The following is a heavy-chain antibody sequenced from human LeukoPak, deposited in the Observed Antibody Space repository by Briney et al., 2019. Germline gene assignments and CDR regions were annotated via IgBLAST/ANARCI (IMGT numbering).Heavy chain of an antibody. CDR1: GGTFSSYA. V-gene: IGHV1-69*13. J-gene: IGHJ4*02. CDR3: TTHPRDTIFGVVTY. Sequence: SVKVSCKASGGTFSSYAISWVRQAPGQGLEWMGGIIPIFGTANYAQKFQGRVTITADESTSTAYMELSSLRSEDTAVYYCTTHPRDTIFGVVTYWGQGTLVTVSS. CDR2: IIPIFGTA. D-gene: IGHD3-3*01.